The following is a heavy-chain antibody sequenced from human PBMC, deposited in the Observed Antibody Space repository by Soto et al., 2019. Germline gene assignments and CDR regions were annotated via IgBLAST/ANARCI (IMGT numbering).Heavy chain of an antibody. CDR2: IIPIFGTA. CDR1: GGTFSSYA. D-gene: IGHD2-2*01. J-gene: IGHJ6*02. CDR3: AISSLPAAIDRAHYYYNAVDV. V-gene: IGHV1-69*01. Sequence: QVQLVQSGAEVKKPGSSVKVSCKASGGTFSSYAISWVRQAPGQGLEWMGGIIPIFGTANYAQKFQGRVTITADESTSTAYLELSSLRSDDTAVYYCAISSLPAAIDRAHYYYNAVDVWGQGATVTVS.